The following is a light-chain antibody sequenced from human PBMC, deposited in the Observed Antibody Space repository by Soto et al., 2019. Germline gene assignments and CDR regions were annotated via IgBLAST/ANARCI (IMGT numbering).Light chain of an antibody. CDR3: QQYGTSPQA. CDR2: GAS. CDR1: QSVSSNY. J-gene: IGKJ1*01. Sequence: EIVLTQSPGTLSLSPGERATLSCRASQSVSSNYLAWYQQKPGQAPRLLIYGASSRATGIPDRFSGSGSGTDFPFNIGRLEPEDFAVYYCQQYGTSPQAFRQGTKVEIK. V-gene: IGKV3-20*01.